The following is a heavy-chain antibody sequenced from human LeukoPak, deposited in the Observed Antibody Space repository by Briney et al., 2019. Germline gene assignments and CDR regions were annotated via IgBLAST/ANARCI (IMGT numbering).Heavy chain of an antibody. V-gene: IGHV4-34*01. CDR2: INHSGST. CDR3: ARGRGRGGGDY. J-gene: IGHJ4*02. D-gene: IGHD3-16*01. CDR1: GGSFSGYY. Sequence: SETLSLTCAVYGGSFSGYYWSWIRQPPGKGLEWIGEINHSGSTNYNPSLKSRVTISVDTTKNQFSLKLSSVTAADTAVYYCARGRGRGGGDYWGQGTLVTVSS.